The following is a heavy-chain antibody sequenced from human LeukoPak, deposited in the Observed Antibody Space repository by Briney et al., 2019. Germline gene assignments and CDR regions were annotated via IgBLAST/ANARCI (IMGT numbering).Heavy chain of an antibody. V-gene: IGHV3-21*01. CDR1: GFTFSSYS. CDR3: ARGLNPLYYFDY. CDR2: ISSSSSYI. J-gene: IGHJ4*02. Sequence: GGSLRLSCAASGFTFSSYSMNWVRQAPGKGLEWVSSISSSSSYIYYADSVKGRFTISRDNAKNSLYLQMNSLRAEDTAVYYCARGLNPLYYFDYWGQGTLDTVSS.